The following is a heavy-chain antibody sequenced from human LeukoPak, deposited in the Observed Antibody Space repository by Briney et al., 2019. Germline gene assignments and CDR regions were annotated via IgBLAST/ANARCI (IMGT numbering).Heavy chain of an antibody. CDR2: ISSSSSTI. CDR3: ARPSYGDYDAFDI. CDR1: GFIFSSYA. V-gene: IGHV3-48*01. D-gene: IGHD4-17*01. Sequence: GGSLRLSCAASGFIFSSYAMNWVRQAPGKGLEWVSYISSSSSTIYYADSVKGRFTISRDNAKNSLYLQMNSLRAEDTAVYYCARPSYGDYDAFDIWGQGTMVTVSS. J-gene: IGHJ3*02.